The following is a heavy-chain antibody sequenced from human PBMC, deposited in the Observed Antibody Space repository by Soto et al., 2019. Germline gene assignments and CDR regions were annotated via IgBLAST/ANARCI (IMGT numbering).Heavy chain of an antibody. D-gene: IGHD4-4*01. Sequence: EVQLLESGGGLVQPGGSLRLSCAASEFRFSNSYMSWVRQAPGKGLEWVSVITHTGGNSWYADSVKGRFTISRDNAKNTLFLQMNSLRAEDTAVYYCASYTRAFDTWGQGTLGTVSS. V-gene: IGHV3-23*01. CDR2: ITHTGGNS. CDR1: EFRFSNSY. CDR3: ASYTRAFDT. J-gene: IGHJ3*02.